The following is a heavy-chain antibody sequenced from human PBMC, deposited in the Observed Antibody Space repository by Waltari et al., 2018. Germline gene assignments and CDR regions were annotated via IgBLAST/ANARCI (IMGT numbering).Heavy chain of an antibody. V-gene: IGHV3-7*01. CDR3: ARTQWDSTSRRAFDI. CDR1: GFTFSSYW. CDR2: RKEDGSEK. Sequence: EVQLVESGGDLVQPGGSLRLSCAASGFTFSSYWMYWVRQAPGKGLGWVANRKEDGSEKYYVDSVKGRFTISRDNAKNSLYLQMNSLRAEDSAVYYCARTQWDSTSRRAFDIWGQGTVVTVSS. D-gene: IGHD1-26*01. J-gene: IGHJ3*02.